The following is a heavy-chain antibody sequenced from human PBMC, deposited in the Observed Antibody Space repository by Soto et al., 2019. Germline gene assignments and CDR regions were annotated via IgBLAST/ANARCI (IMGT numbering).Heavy chain of an antibody. CDR1: GGTFSTYT. CDR2: IIPIIGII. CDR3: AGDPDSHYNDSHASSYP. J-gene: IGHJ5*02. V-gene: IGHV1-69*04. Sequence: SVKVSCKASGGTFSTYTITWVRQAPGQGLEWMGRIIPIIGIINYAQKFQGRVTITADKFTGTAYMELTRLRSDDTAVYYCAGDPDSHYNDSHASSYPWGQGTLVTV. D-gene: IGHD3-22*01.